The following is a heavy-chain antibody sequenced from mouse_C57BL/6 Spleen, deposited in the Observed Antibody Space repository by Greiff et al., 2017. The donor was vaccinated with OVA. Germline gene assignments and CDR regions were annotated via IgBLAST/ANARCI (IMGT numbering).Heavy chain of an antibody. D-gene: IGHD5-1-1*01. Sequence: VQLQQPGAELVRPGSSVKMSCKASGYTFTSYWMHWVKQTPIQGLEWIGNIDPSDSATHYNQKVKDKATLTVDNTARTADMQLISLTSEDSAGYYCARDTRGYVDVGGTGTTVTVSS. J-gene: IGHJ1*03. CDR1: GYTFTSYW. V-gene: IGHV1-52*01. CDR3: ARDTRGYVDV. CDR2: IDPSDSAT.